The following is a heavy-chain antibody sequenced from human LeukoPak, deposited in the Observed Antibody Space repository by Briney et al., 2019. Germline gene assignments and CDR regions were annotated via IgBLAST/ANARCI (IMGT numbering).Heavy chain of an antibody. CDR3: ASHFHYYDSSGYYANAFDI. J-gene: IGHJ3*02. Sequence: SETLSLTCAVSGYSISSGYYWGWIRQPPGKGLEWIGSIYHSGSTYYNPSLKSRVTISVDTSKNQFSLKLSSVTAADTAVYYCASHFHYYDSSGYYANAFDIWGQGTMVTVSS. D-gene: IGHD3-22*01. CDR2: IYHSGST. CDR1: GYSISSGYY. V-gene: IGHV4-38-2*01.